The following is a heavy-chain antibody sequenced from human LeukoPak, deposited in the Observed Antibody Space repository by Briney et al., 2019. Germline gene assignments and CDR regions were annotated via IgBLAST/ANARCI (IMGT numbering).Heavy chain of an antibody. D-gene: IGHD1-26*01. J-gene: IGHJ5*02. CDR2: INPAGSST. CDR3: ARGVRGSYGTDL. Sequence: GGSLRLSCAASGFTFSSDWMHWVGQAPGQGLVWVSRINPAGSSTNYADSVKGRFTISRDNAMNTLYLHLNSLRAEDTAVYYCARGVRGSYGTDLWGQGTLVTVSS. CDR1: GFTFSSDW. V-gene: IGHV3-74*01.